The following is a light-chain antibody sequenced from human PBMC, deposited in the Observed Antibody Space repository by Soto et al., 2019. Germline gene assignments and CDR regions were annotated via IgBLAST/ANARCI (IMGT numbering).Light chain of an antibody. CDR2: KAS. CDR1: QSISSW. V-gene: IGKV1-5*03. Sequence: DIQMTQSPSTLSASVGDRVTITCRASQSISSWLAWYQQKPGEAPNLLIYKASSLQSGVPSRFSGSGSGTEFTLTISSLQPDDCGTYYCQQYNDTWTSRQGTKVDIK. J-gene: IGKJ1*01. CDR3: QQYNDTWT.